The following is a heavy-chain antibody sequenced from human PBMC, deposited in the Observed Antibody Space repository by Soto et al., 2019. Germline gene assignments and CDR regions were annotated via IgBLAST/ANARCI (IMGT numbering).Heavy chain of an antibody. J-gene: IGHJ6*02. CDR1: GFTFSSYE. CDR3: ARGSTTMAATWGSAG. V-gene: IGHV3-48*03. CDR2: ISSSGSTI. D-gene: IGHD3-10*01. Sequence: PGGYLRLSSAASGFTFSSYEMNWVRQASGKGLEWVSYISSSGSTIYYADSVKGRFTISRDNAKNSLYLQMNSLRAEDTAVYYCARGSTTMAATWGSAGWGQGTTVTV.